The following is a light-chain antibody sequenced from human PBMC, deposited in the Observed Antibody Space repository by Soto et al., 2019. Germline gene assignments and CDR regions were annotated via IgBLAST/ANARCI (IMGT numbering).Light chain of an antibody. CDR3: QQYGSSPRT. J-gene: IGKJ1*01. V-gene: IGKV3-20*01. CDR1: QSVSSNY. Sequence: EIVLTQSPGTLSLSPGERATLSCGASQSVSSNYLAWYQQKPGQAPRLLIYGASSRATGIPGRSGGSGSGAGFTLTISRLEPEDCAVYYYQQYGSSPRTFGQGTKVEIK. CDR2: GAS.